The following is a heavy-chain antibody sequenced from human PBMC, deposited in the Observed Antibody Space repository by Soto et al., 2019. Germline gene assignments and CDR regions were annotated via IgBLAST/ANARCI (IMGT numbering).Heavy chain of an antibody. Sequence: QVQLVESGGGVVQPGRSLRLSCAASGFTFSSYGMHWVRQAPGKGLEWVAVISYDGSNKYYADSVKGRFTISRDNSKNTLYLQMNSLRAEDTAVYYCATGVNVVRGVIWGWGAPWGQGTLVTVSS. J-gene: IGHJ5*02. CDR1: GFTFSSYG. V-gene: IGHV3-30*03. CDR2: ISYDGSNK. D-gene: IGHD3-10*01. CDR3: ATGVNVVRGVIWGWGAP.